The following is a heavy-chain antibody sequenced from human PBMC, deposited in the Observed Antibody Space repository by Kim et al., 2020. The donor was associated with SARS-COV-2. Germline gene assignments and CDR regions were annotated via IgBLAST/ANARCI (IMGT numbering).Heavy chain of an antibody. CDR2: IRSKAYGGTT. D-gene: IGHD3-22*01. J-gene: IGHJ4*02. Sequence: GGSLRLSCTASGFTFGDYAMSWVRQAPGKGLEWVGFIRSKAYGGTTEYAASVKGRFTISRDDSKSIAYLQMNSLKTEDTAVYYCTRGEDVRDYYDSSGYYTDYWGQGTLVTVSS. CDR3: TRGEDVRDYYDSSGYYTDY. V-gene: IGHV3-49*04. CDR1: GFTFGDYA.